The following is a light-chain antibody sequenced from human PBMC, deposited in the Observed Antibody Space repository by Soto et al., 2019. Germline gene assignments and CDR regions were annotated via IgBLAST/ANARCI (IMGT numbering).Light chain of an antibody. CDR1: SSNIGANYD. J-gene: IGLJ1*01. CDR3: QSYYSTLSARYV. Sequence: QSVLTQPPSVSGAPGQRVTISCTGSSSNIGANYDVHWYQQRPGTAPKLLIFGNSNRPSGVPDRFSGSKSGTSASLAITGLQAEDEGDYYCQSYYSTLSARYVFGTGPKVTVL. V-gene: IGLV1-40*01. CDR2: GNS.